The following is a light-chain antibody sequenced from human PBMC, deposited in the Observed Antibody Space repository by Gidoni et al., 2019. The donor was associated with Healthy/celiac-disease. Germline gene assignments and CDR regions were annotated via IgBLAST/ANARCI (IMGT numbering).Light chain of an antibody. J-gene: IGKJ4*01. V-gene: IGKV3-20*01. CDR3: QHFGN. Sequence: EIVLTQSPGTLSLSPGQSATLSCRASQSISCSQLAWYQQKPGQAPRPLMYGASSRATGIPDRFSGSGSGTDFTLTISRLEPEDFAVYYCQHFGNFGGGTKVE. CDR1: QSISCSQ. CDR2: GAS.